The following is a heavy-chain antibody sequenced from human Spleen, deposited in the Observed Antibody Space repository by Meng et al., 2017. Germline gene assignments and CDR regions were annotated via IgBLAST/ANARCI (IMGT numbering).Heavy chain of an antibody. Sequence: GGSLRLSCAASGFTFDDYAMHWVRQAPGKGLEWVSGISWNSGTTTYADSVKGRFTISRDNAKNTLYLQMNSLRAEDTAVYYCTNDRLNHWGQGTLVTVSS. J-gene: IGHJ1*01. CDR3: TNDRLNH. CDR1: GFTFDDYA. D-gene: IGHD3-16*01. V-gene: IGHV3-9*01. CDR2: ISWNSGTT.